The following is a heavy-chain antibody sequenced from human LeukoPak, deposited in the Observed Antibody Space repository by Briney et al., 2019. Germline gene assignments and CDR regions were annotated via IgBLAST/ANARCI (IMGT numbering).Heavy chain of an antibody. CDR2: IGNTGT. D-gene: IGHD3-10*01. CDR3: AKDAIRGNGIYDAFDI. V-gene: IGHV3-23*01. J-gene: IGHJ3*02. CDR1: GFTFDTYA. Sequence: PGGSLRLSCAASGFTFDTYAMSWVRQAPGKGLEWVSTIGNTGTYYADSVKGRFTISRDNRQNTVYLQMTSLRAEDTAVYFCAKDAIRGNGIYDAFDIWGQGTRVTVSS.